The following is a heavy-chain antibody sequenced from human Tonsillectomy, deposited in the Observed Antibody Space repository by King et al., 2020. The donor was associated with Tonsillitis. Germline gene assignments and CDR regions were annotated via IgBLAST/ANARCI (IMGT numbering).Heavy chain of an antibody. CDR2: INPSGGST. CDR3: AKEFTFWGVIVRGRYFDY. J-gene: IGHJ4*02. CDR1: GYTFTSYH. D-gene: IGHD3-16*02. Sequence: QLVQSGAEVKKPGASVKVSCKASGYTFTSYHMHWVRQAPGQGLEWMGIINPSGGSTNYAQKFQGRVTVTRDMSTSTVYMELSSLRSEDTAVYYCAKEFTFWGVIVRGRYFDYWGQGTLVTVSS. V-gene: IGHV1-46*01.